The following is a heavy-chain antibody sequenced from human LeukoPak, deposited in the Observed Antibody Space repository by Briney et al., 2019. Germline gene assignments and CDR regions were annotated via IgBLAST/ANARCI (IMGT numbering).Heavy chain of an antibody. D-gene: IGHD2-21*02. J-gene: IGHJ4*02. CDR1: GGSISSGDYY. V-gene: IGHV4-30-4*01. CDR3: ARAGDREVVTALPFDY. CDR2: IYYSGST. Sequence: PSQTLSLTCTVSGGSISSGDYYWSWVRQPPGKGLEWIGYIYYSGSTYYNPSLKSRVTISVDTSKNQFSLKLSSVTAADTAVYYCARAGDREVVTALPFDYWGQGTLVTVSS.